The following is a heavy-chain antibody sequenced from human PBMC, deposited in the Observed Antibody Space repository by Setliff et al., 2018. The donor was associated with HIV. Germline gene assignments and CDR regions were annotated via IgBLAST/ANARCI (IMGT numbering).Heavy chain of an antibody. D-gene: IGHD3-9*01. Sequence: KTSETLSLTCTVSGGSISSSYWSWIRQPPGKGLEWIGYIYYSGSTNYNPSLKSRVTISVDTSKNQFSLKLSSVTAADTAVYYCARGRYYDILTGYSNAFDYWGQGTLVTVSS. CDR1: GGSISSSY. J-gene: IGHJ4*02. CDR2: IYYSGST. CDR3: ARGRYYDILTGYSNAFDY. V-gene: IGHV4-59*08.